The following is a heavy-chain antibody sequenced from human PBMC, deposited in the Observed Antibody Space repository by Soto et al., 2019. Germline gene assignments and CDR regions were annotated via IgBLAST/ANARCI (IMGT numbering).Heavy chain of an antibody. CDR3: AKEGSYYLEYYYYGMDV. J-gene: IGHJ6*01. CDR1: GFTFSSYG. V-gene: IGHV3-30*18. CDR2: ISYDGSNK. D-gene: IGHD1-26*01. Sequence: QVQLVESGGGVVQPGRSLRLSCAASGFTFSSYGMHWVRQAPGKGLEWVAVISYDGSNKYYADSVKGRFTISRDNSKNTLYLQMNSLRAEDTAVYYCAKEGSYYLEYYYYGMDVW.